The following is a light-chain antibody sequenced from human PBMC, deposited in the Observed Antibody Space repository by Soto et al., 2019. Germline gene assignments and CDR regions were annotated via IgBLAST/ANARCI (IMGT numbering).Light chain of an antibody. Sequence: QSALTQPPSASGSPGQSVTISCTGTSSDIGGYNYVSWYQQHPGKAPKLMIYEVSSRPSGVLDRFSGSKSGNTASLTVSGLQAEDEADYYCSSYAGSNNPYVFGTGTKVTVL. CDR2: EVS. CDR1: SSDIGGYNY. V-gene: IGLV2-8*01. CDR3: SSYAGSNNPYV. J-gene: IGLJ1*01.